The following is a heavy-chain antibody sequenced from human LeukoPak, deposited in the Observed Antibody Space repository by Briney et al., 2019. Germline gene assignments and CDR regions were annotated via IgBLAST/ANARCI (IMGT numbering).Heavy chain of an antibody. D-gene: IGHD3-3*01. J-gene: IGHJ4*02. CDR3: ARGGLPLDYDFWSGYRSGFDY. Sequence: SETLSLTCSVSGDSVSSTSYYWGWIRQPPGKGLEWIGEINHSGSTNYNPSLKSRVTISVDTSKNQFSLKLSSVTAADTAVYYCARGGLPLDYDFWSGYRSGFDYWGQGTLVTVSS. CDR1: GDSVSSTSYY. V-gene: IGHV4-39*07. CDR2: INHSGST.